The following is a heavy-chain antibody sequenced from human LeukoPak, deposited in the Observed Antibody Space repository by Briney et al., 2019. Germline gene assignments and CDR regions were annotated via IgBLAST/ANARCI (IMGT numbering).Heavy chain of an antibody. D-gene: IGHD1-26*01. Sequence: GGSLRLSCAASGFTFGSYAMSWVRQAPGKGLEWVSAISGSGGSTYYADSVKGRFTVSRDTSKNTLYLQMNSLRAEDTAVYYCAKGRYSGSYYNWFDPWGQGTLVTVSS. J-gene: IGHJ5*02. CDR2: ISGSGGST. V-gene: IGHV3-23*01. CDR3: AKGRYSGSYYNWFDP. CDR1: GFTFGSYA.